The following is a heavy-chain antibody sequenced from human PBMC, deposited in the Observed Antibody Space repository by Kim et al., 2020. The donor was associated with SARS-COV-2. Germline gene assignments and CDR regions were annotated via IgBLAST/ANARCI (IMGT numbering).Heavy chain of an antibody. CDR3: AKDGEGKPAGYFGAFDY. D-gene: IGHD3-9*01. J-gene: IGHJ4*02. V-gene: IGHV3-23*01. CDR2: ISGSGGST. CDR1: GFTFSSYA. Sequence: GGSLRLSCAASGFTFSSYAMSWVRQAPGKGLEWVSAISGSGGSTYYADSVKGRFTISRDNSKNTLYLQMNSLRAEDTAVYYCAKDGEGKPAGYFGAFDYWGQGTLVTVSS.